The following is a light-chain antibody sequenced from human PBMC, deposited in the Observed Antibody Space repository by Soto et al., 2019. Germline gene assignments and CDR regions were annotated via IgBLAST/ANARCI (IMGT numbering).Light chain of an antibody. CDR1: SSDVGGYNF. Sequence: QSALTQPASVSGSPGQSITISCTGTSSDVGGYNFVSWYQQHPGEAPKLMIYDVSNRPSGVSNRFSGSKSGNTASLTISGLQAEDEADYYCSSHTTTSTVYVFGTGTKLTVL. J-gene: IGLJ1*01. CDR3: SSHTTTSTVYV. V-gene: IGLV2-14*03. CDR2: DVS.